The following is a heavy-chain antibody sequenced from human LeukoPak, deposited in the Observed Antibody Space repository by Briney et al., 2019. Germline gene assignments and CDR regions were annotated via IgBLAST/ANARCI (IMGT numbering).Heavy chain of an antibody. D-gene: IGHD4-17*01. CDR3: ARDHYGDYFAYTRPITGLGWFDP. Sequence: SETLSLTCTVSGGSISSSSYYWGWIRQPPGKGLEWIGSIYYSGSTYYNPSLKSRVTISVDTSKNQFSLKLSSVTAADTAVYYCARDHYGDYFAYTRPITGLGWFDPWGQGTLVTVSS. CDR2: IYYSGST. CDR1: GGSISSSSYY. V-gene: IGHV4-39*07. J-gene: IGHJ5*02.